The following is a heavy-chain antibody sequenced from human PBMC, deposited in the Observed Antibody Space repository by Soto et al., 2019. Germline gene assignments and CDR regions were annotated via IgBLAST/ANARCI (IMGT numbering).Heavy chain of an antibody. Sequence: PGGSLRLSCVVSGFTVSSTNYMSWVRQAPGKGLEWVSAISGSGGSTYYADSVKGRFTISRDNSKNTLYLQMNSLRAEDTAVYYCAKVLRGGAMPGPDYWGQGTLVTVSS. CDR3: AKVLRGGAMPGPDY. CDR1: GFTVSSTNY. D-gene: IGHD3-16*01. J-gene: IGHJ4*02. V-gene: IGHV3-23*01. CDR2: ISGSGGST.